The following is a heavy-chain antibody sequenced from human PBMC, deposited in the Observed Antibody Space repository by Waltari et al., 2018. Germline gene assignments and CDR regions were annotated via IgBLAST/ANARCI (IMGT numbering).Heavy chain of an antibody. CDR3: SRGFCTNGVCQGGIDY. D-gene: IGHD2-8*01. Sequence: GGSLRLSCASSGFTFSSYTMNWVRQAPGKGLVWVSSISSRSSYIYYADSVKGRFTISRDNAKNSLYLQMNSLRAEDTAVYYCSRGFCTNGVCQGGIDYWGQGTLVTVSS. CDR2: ISSRSSYI. J-gene: IGHJ4*02. V-gene: IGHV3-21*01. CDR1: GFTFSSYT.